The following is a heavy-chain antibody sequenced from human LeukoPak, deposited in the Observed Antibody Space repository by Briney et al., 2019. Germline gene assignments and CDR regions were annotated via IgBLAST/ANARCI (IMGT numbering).Heavy chain of an antibody. CDR2: FDPEDGET. CDR1: GYTLTELS. J-gene: IGHJ5*02. D-gene: IGHD3-10*01. Sequence: ASVKVSCKVSGYTLTELSMHWVRQAPGKGLDWMGGFDPEDGETIYAQKFQGRVTMTEDTSTDTAYMELSSLRSEDTAVYYCASPPQYYYGSGSYFWFDPWGQGTLVTVSS. V-gene: IGHV1-24*01. CDR3: ASPPQYYYGSGSYFWFDP.